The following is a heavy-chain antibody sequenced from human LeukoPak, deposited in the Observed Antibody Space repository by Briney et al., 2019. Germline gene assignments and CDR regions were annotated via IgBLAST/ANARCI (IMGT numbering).Heavy chain of an antibody. CDR1: GGSFSGYY. CDR3: ARGSNYYDSSGRRRFDP. J-gene: IGHJ5*02. CDR2: INHSGST. V-gene: IGHV4-34*01. Sequence: SETLSLTCAVYGGSFSGYYWSWIRQPPGKGLVWIGEINHSGSTNYNPSLKSRVTISVDTSKNQFSLKLSSVTAADTAVYYCARGSNYYDSSGRRRFDPWGQGTLVTVSS. D-gene: IGHD3-22*01.